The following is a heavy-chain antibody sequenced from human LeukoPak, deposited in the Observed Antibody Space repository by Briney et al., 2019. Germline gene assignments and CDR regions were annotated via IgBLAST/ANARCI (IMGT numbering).Heavy chain of an antibody. J-gene: IGHJ4*02. V-gene: IGHV2-5*02. D-gene: IGHD3-10*01. CDR3: AHSYYRPYDLGYYFDY. CDR1: GFSLSTSGVG. Sequence: SGPTLVNPTQTLTLTCTFSGFSLSTSGVGVGWIRQPPGKALEWLALIYWDDVKRYSPSLKSRLTITKDTSKNQVVLTMTNMDPVDTATYYCAHSYYRPYDLGYYFDYWGQGTLVTVSS. CDR2: IYWDDVK.